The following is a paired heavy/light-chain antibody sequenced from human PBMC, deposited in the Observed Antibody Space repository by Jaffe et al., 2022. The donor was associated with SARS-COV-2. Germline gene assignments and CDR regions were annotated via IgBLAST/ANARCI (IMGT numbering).Heavy chain of an antibody. Sequence: EVQLVESGGGLIQPGGSLRLSCAASGFTVSSNYMSWVRQAPGKGLEWVSVIYSGGSTYYADSVKGRFTISRDNSKNTLYLQMNSLRAEDTAVYYCAGTRITIFGVVFALGYYYGMDVWGQGTTVTVSS. CDR3: AGTRITIFGVVFALGYYYGMDV. V-gene: IGHV3-53*01. D-gene: IGHD3-3*01. CDR1: GFTVSSNY. CDR2: IYSGGST. J-gene: IGHJ6*02.
Light chain of an antibody. J-gene: IGKJ2*01. CDR2: LGS. V-gene: IGKV2-28*01. CDR3: MQALQTPD. CDR1: QSLLHSNGYNY. Sequence: DIVMTQSPLSLPVTPGEPASISCRSSQSLLHSNGYNYLDWYLQKPGQSPQLLIYLGSNRASGVPDRFSGSGSGTDFTLKISRVEAEDVGVYYCMQALQTPDFGQGTKLEIK.